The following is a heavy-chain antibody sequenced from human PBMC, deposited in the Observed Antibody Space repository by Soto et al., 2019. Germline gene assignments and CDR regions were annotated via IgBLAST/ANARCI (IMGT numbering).Heavy chain of an antibody. CDR2: MNPNSGNT. V-gene: IGHV1-8*01. CDR1: GYTFTSYD. CDR3: ARGVTIFGVVTLYYYYGMDV. D-gene: IGHD3-3*01. J-gene: IGHJ6*02. Sequence: ASVKVSCKASGYTFTSYDINWVRQATGQGLEWMGWMNPNSGNTGYAQKFQGRVTMTRNTSISTAYMELSSLRSEDTAMYYCARGVTIFGVVTLYYYYGMDVWGQGTTVTVSS.